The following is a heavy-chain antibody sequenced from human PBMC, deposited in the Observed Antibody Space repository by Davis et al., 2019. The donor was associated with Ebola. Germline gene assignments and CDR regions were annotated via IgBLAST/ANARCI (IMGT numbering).Heavy chain of an antibody. CDR3: ARGVGGC. V-gene: IGHV3-33*01. D-gene: IGHD4-23*01. Sequence: GESLKIPCAASGFTFSSYGMHRVRQAPGKGLEWVAVIWYDGSNKYYADSVKGRFTISRDNAKNSLYLQMNSLRDDDTAVYYCARGVGGCWGQGTLVTVSS. J-gene: IGHJ4*02. CDR1: GFTFSSYG. CDR2: IWYDGSNK.